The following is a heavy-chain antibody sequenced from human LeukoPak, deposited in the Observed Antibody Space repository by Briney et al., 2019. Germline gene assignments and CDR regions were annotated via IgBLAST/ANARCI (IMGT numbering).Heavy chain of an antibody. D-gene: IGHD6-19*01. V-gene: IGHV4-59*01. CDR3: ARGAGWYKY. Sequence: SETLSLTCTVSGGSINNYYWSWLRQPPGKGLEWIGYIHYSGSTNYNFSLKSRVTISVDTSKSQFSLKLSSVTAADTAVYYCARGAGWYKYWGQGTLVTVSS. CDR1: GGSINNYY. J-gene: IGHJ4*02. CDR2: IHYSGST.